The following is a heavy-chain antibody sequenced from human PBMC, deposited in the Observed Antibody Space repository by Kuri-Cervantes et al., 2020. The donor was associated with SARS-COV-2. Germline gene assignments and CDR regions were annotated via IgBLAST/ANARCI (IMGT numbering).Heavy chain of an antibody. D-gene: IGHD4-17*01. CDR2: IYYSGST. Sequence: SETLSLTCGVSGYAIASGYHWGWIRPPPGKGLEWIGSIYYSGSTNYNPSLKSRFTISVDTSKNQFSLKLSSVTAADTAVYYCARVGEWTTVTSYYFDYWGQGTLVTVSS. CDR1: GYAIASGYH. V-gene: IGHV4-38-2*01. J-gene: IGHJ4*02. CDR3: ARVGEWTTVTSYYFDY.